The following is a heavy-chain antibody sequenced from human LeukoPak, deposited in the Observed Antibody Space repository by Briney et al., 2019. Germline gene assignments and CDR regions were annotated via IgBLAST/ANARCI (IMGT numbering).Heavy chain of an antibody. D-gene: IGHD6-13*01. CDR2: IYTSGST. CDR3: ARSYSSSWYDY. J-gene: IGHJ4*02. CDR1: GGSISSGNYY. Sequence: SQTLSLTCTVSGGSISSGNYYWSWIRQPAGKGLEWIGRIYTSGSTNYNPSLKSRVTISVDTSKNQFSLKLSSVTAADTAVYYCARSYSSSWYDYWGQGTLVTVSS. V-gene: IGHV4-61*02.